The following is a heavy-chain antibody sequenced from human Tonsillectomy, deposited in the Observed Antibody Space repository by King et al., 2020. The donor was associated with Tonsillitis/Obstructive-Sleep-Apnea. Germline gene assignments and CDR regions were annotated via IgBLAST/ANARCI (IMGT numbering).Heavy chain of an antibody. CDR3: ARLRPDYYYYYMDV. Sequence: VQLVESGAEVKKPGESLKISCKGSGYSFTSYWIAWVRQMPGIGLEWMGIIYPGDSDTTYSPSFQGQVTISADKSFSTAYLQWSSLKASDTAMYYCARLRPDYYYYYMDVWGKGTTVTVSS. CDR2: IYPGDSDT. V-gene: IGHV5-51*01. J-gene: IGHJ6*03. CDR1: GYSFTSYW.